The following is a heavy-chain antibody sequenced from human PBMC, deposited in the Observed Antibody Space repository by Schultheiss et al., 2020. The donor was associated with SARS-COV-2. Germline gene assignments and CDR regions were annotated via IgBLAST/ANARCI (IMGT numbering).Heavy chain of an antibody. CDR3: AKDRSSSWSCDY. D-gene: IGHD6-13*01. Sequence: GGSLRLSCAASGFTFSSYSMNWVRQAPGKGLEWVSSISSSSSYIYYADSVKGRFTISRDNAKNSLYLQMNSLRAEDTAVYYCAKDRSSSWSCDYWGQGTLVTVSS. CDR1: GFTFSSYS. V-gene: IGHV3-21*01. J-gene: IGHJ4*02. CDR2: ISSSSSYI.